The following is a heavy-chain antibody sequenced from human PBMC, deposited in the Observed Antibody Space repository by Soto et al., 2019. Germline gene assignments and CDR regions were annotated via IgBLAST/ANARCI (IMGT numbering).Heavy chain of an antibody. CDR1: GFTFGTYW. V-gene: IGHV3-7*02. Sequence: EVQLVESGGGLVQPGGSLRLSCAASGFTFGTYWMTWVRQPPGKGMECVADIKPDASERYYVDSVEGRFTTPRDNAKNSLYLHMNGLRVEDTVVYYGSSELTREQLWGQGTLVTVSS. CDR3: SSELTREQL. CDR2: IKPDASER. D-gene: IGHD2-2*01. J-gene: IGHJ4*02.